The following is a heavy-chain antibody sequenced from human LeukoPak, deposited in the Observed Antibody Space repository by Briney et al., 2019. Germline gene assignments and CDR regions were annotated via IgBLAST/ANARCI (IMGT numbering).Heavy chain of an antibody. V-gene: IGHV3-23*01. J-gene: IGHJ4*02. CDR1: GFTFSSYA. CDR3: AKAGTYYDILTGYYSYDLFGY. CDR2: ISGSGGST. Sequence: QTGGSLRLSCAASGFTFSSYAMSWVRQAPGKGLEWVSAISGSGGSTYYADSVKGRFTISRDNSKNTLYLQMNSLRAEDTAVYYCAKAGTYYDILTGYYSYDLFGYWGQGTLVTVSS. D-gene: IGHD3-9*01.